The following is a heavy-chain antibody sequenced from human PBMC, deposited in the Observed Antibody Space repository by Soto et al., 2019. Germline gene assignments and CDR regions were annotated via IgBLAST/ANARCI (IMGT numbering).Heavy chain of an antibody. CDR2: FYRGGRR. CDR3: AREVVVGATAKFDR. CDR1: GFGVTESETY. Sequence: EVQMVESGGGLIQPGGSLKLSCAASGFGVTESETYVSWIRQAPGKGLEWVAAFYRGGRRNYAASVKGRFVISSDKSENSVFLRLNLVRVEEAAVYYCAREVVVGATAKFDRWGQGTMVIVS. D-gene: IGHD2-21*01. J-gene: IGHJ5*02. V-gene: IGHV3-53*03.